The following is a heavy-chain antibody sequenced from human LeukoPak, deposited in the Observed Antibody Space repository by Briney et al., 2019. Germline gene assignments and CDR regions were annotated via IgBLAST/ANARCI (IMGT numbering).Heavy chain of an antibody. CDR3: ARDQWLDY. Sequence: GGSLRLSCAASGFTFSGYIMNWVRQAPGKGLEWVSFISSSSNTIYYADSVKGRFTVSRDNAKNSLYLQMNSLRAEDTAVYYCARDQWLDYWGQGALVTVSS. J-gene: IGHJ4*02. V-gene: IGHV3-48*01. CDR1: GFTFSGYI. D-gene: IGHD6-19*01. CDR2: ISSSSNTI.